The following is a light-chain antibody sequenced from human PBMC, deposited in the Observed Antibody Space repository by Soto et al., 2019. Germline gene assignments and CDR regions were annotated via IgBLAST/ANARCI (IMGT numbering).Light chain of an antibody. CDR1: QSISSW. J-gene: IGKJ4*01. CDR3: QQYKSYPLT. Sequence: DIQMTQSPSTLSASVGDRVTITCRASQSISSWLAWYQQKPGKAPKLLIYDASSLETGVPSRFSGSGSGTEFTLTISSLQPDDVATYYCQQYKSYPLTFGGGTKVDIK. CDR2: DAS. V-gene: IGKV1-5*01.